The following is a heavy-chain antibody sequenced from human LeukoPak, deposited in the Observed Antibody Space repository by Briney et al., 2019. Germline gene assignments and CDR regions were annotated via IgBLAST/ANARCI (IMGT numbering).Heavy chain of an antibody. D-gene: IGHD3-3*01. Sequence: PGRSLRLSCAASGFTFSSYAMPWVRQAPGKGLEWVAVISYDGSNKYYADSVKGRFTISRDNSKNTLYLQMNSLRAEDTAVYYCARDDSRITIFGVVTLSRDSYFDYWGQGTLVTVSS. J-gene: IGHJ4*02. V-gene: IGHV3-30-3*01. CDR3: ARDDSRITIFGVVTLSRDSYFDY. CDR2: ISYDGSNK. CDR1: GFTFSSYA.